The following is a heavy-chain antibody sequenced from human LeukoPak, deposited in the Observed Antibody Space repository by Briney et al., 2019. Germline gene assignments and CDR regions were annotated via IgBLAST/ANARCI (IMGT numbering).Heavy chain of an antibody. J-gene: IGHJ6*02. D-gene: IGHD2-2*01. V-gene: IGHV3-74*01. CDR3: ARGPQRGAAANYYGMDV. Sequence: PGGSLRLSCAVSGFTLSSYWMHWVRQAPGKGLVWVSRINSDGSNTIYADSVKGRFTISRDNAKSTPYLQMNSLRAEDTAVYYCARGPQRGAAANYYGMDVWGQGTTVTVSS. CDR2: INSDGSNT. CDR1: GFTLSSYW.